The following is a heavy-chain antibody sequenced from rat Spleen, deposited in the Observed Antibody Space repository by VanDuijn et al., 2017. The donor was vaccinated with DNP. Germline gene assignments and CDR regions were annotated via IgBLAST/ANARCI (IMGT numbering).Heavy chain of an antibody. J-gene: IGHJ3*01. CDR3: VRRGGKGLFSK. CDR2: IRYDGGST. V-gene: IGHV5-22*01. D-gene: IGHD3-1*01. Sequence: EVQLVESGGGLVQPGRSLKLSCAASGFTFSDYYMAWVRQAPMKGLEWVAYIRYDGGSTYYGDSVKGHFTISRDNAKSTLYLQMNSLRSEDMATYYCVRRGGKGLFSKWGQGTLVTVSS. CDR1: GFTFSDYY.